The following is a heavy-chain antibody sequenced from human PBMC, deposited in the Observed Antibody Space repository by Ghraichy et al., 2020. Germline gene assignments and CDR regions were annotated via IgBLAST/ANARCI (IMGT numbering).Heavy chain of an antibody. Sequence: GGSLRLSCEVSGFTFSSYGIYWVRQAPGKGLEWVALISYDGRNKYYPDSVKGRFTISRDNSKDTLYLQMNSLRAEDTGVYYCAKEIGTGTRDYYYYGMDVWGQGTTVTVSS. V-gene: IGHV3-30*18. CDR2: ISYDGRNK. J-gene: IGHJ6*02. D-gene: IGHD1-7*01. CDR3: AKEIGTGTRDYYYYGMDV. CDR1: GFTFSSYG.